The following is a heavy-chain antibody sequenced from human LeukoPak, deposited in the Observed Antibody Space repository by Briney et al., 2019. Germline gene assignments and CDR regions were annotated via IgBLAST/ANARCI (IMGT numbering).Heavy chain of an antibody. D-gene: IGHD1-7*01. J-gene: IGHJ4*02. CDR1: GGSITSSGYY. V-gene: IGHV4-39*01. CDR2: IYYGGST. CDR3: ARPRHNWNYYFDY. Sequence: SETLSLTCTVSGGSITSSGYYWGWIRQPPGKGLEWIGTIYYGGSTYYNPSLKSRVTISVDTSKNQFFQNMSSVTAADTAVYYCARPRHNWNYYFDYWGQGTLVTVSS.